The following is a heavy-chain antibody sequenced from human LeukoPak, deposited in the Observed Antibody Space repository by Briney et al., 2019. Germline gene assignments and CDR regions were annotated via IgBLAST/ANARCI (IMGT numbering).Heavy chain of an antibody. V-gene: IGHV4-30-2*01. CDR2: IYHSGST. Sequence: SETLSLTCTVSGGSISSGGYYWSWIRQPPGKGLEWIGYIYHSGSTYYNPSLKSRVTISVERSKNQFSLKLSSVTAADTAVYYCAREVSSVDTGEWFDPWGQGTLVTVSS. D-gene: IGHD5-18*01. J-gene: IGHJ5*02. CDR1: GGSISSGGYY. CDR3: AREVSSVDTGEWFDP.